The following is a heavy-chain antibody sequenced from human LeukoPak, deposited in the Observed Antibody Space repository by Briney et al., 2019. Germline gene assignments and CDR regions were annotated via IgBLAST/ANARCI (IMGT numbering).Heavy chain of an antibody. CDR3: AKDPRAMGRYFFDD. J-gene: IGHJ4*01. D-gene: IGHD3-16*01. V-gene: IGHV3-23*01. CDR2: ISSSGDAT. CDR1: GFTFNAYA. Sequence: GGSLKLSCVGSGFTFNAYAMSWVRQRPGKGPEWVSMISSSGDATDYAENVKDRLSITRDNAKKTLYMQINDPRGDDTAIYYCAKDPRAMGRYFFDDWGQGSLVIVSS.